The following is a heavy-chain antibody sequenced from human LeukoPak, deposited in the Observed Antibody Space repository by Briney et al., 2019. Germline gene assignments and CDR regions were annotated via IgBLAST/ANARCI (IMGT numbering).Heavy chain of an antibody. V-gene: IGHV4-59*01. J-gene: IGHJ5*02. D-gene: IGHD6-19*01. CDR3: ARAHSSGWPHMFDP. Sequence: PSETLSLTCTVSGGSISAYYWSWIRQPPGKGLEWIGYIHYSGTTNYYPSLKSRVTIALDTSKNQFSLKVSSVTAADTAVYYCARAHSSGWPHMFDPWGQGTLVTVPS. CDR2: IHYSGTT. CDR1: GGSISAYY.